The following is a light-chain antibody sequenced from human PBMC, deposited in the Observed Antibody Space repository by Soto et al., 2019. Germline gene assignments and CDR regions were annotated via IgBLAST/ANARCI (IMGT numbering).Light chain of an antibody. J-gene: IGKJ5*01. V-gene: IGKV3D-15*01. CDR3: QQYNNWPLT. Sequence: EIVLTQSPGTLSLSPGDSATLPCRASQRVSTFLAWSQQRPGQAPRLLISEASNRATGIPARFSGSGSGTEFTLTITSLQSEDFAVYCCQQYNNWPLTFGPGTRLEIK. CDR1: QRVSTF. CDR2: EAS.